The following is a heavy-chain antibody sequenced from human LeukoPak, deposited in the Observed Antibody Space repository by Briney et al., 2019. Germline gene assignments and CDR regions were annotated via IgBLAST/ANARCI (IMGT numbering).Heavy chain of an antibody. J-gene: IGHJ6*02. V-gene: IGHV1-8*01. D-gene: IGHD1-1*01. CDR3: ARGGVQSRYYYYYGMDV. CDR1: GYTFTSYD. Sequence: EASVKVSCKASGYTFTSYDINWVRQATGQGLEWMGWMNPNSGNTGYAQKFQGRVTMTRNTSISTAYMELSSLRSEDTAVYYCARGGVQSRYYYYYGMDVWGQGTTVTVSS. CDR2: MNPNSGNT.